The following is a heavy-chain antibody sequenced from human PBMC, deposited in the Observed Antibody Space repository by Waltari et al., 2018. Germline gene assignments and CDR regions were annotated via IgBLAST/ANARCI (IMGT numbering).Heavy chain of an antibody. Sequence: QVQLQESGPGLVKPSGTLSLTCADCGGSISSSNGWTWVRRHPGKGLEWMGEIYHSGSTNYNPSLKSRVTISVDKSKNQFSLKLSSVTAADTAVYYCAREGGYNPKEGHYFDYWGQGTLVTVSS. J-gene: IGHJ4*02. CDR1: GGSISSSNG. V-gene: IGHV4-4*02. CDR3: AREGGYNPKEGHYFDY. CDR2: IYHSGST. D-gene: IGHD1-26*01.